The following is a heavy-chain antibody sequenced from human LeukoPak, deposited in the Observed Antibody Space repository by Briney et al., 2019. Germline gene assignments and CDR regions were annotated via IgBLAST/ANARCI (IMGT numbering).Heavy chain of an antibody. CDR1: GDFFTTSHW. Sequence: TSGTLSLTCAVSGDFFTTSHWWSWVRQPPGKGLEWIGEISEGGMTNYNPSLQRRVTMSLDKSKSQFSLKLTSVTAADTATYFCARVIPHGWRQNDFWGQGTLVTVSS. CDR2: ISEGGMT. V-gene: IGHV4-4*02. CDR3: ARVIPHGWRQNDF. D-gene: IGHD3-22*01. J-gene: IGHJ4*02.